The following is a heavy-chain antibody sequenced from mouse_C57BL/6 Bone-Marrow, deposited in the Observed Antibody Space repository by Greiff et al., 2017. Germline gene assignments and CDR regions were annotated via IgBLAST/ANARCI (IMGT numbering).Heavy chain of an antibody. CDR1: GFNIKDDY. Sequence: EVQLQQSGAELVRPGASVKLSCTASGFNIKDDYMHWVKQRPEQGLEWIGWIDPENGDTESASKFQGKATITADTSSNTAYLQLSSLTSEDTAVYCCTACKGGFAYWGQGTLVTVSA. CDR2: IDPENGDT. V-gene: IGHV14-4*01. CDR3: TACKGGFAY. J-gene: IGHJ3*01.